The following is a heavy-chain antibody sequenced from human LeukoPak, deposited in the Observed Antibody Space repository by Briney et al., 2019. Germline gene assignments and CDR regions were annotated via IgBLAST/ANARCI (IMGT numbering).Heavy chain of an antibody. Sequence: GGSLRLSCAASGFTFSSYTMNWVRQAPGKGLEWVGRIRSNSDGGTIDYAAPVKGRFTLSRDDSKTTLYLQMNSLQTEDTAVYYCATDFYDSTWGQGTLVTVSS. J-gene: IGHJ5*02. CDR3: ATDFYDST. D-gene: IGHD3-22*01. CDR2: IRSNSDGGTI. CDR1: GFTFSSYT. V-gene: IGHV3-15*07.